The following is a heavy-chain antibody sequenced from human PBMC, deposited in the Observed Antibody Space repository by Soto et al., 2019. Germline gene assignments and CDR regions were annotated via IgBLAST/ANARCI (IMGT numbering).Heavy chain of an antibody. J-gene: IGHJ6*02. D-gene: IGHD1-26*01. CDR3: ARELPVSEVPYYYGMDV. CDR1: GGSIRGFH. V-gene: IGHV4-59*01. Sequence: PSETLSLTCSVSGGSIRGFHWSWIRQPPGKGLEWIGHLYYSGSTNYNPSLKGRATILVDTSRNHFSLKLSSFTAADTAAYFCARELPVSEVPYYYGMDVGGPGTTVTVS. CDR2: LYYSGST.